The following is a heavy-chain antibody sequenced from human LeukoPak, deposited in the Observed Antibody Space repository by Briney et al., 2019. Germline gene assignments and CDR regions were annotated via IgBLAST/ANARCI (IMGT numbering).Heavy chain of an antibody. V-gene: IGHV4-34*01. J-gene: IGHJ4*02. Sequence: SETLSLTCAVYGGSFSGYYWSWIRQPPGKGLEWIGEINNSGSTNYNPSLKSRVTISVDTSKNQFSLKLSSVTAADTAVYYCARAGASAYWGQGTLVTVSS. CDR2: INNSGST. D-gene: IGHD1-26*01. CDR3: ARAGASAY. CDR1: GGSFSGYY.